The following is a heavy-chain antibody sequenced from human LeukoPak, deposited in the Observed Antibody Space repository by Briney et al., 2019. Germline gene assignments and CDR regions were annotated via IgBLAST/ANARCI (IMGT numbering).Heavy chain of an antibody. D-gene: IGHD3-3*01. V-gene: IGHV5-51*01. CDR2: IYPGDSDT. CDR1: GYSFTSYW. CDR3: AKGNGFYFDY. Sequence: GESLKTSCKGSGYSFTSYWIGWVRQMPGKGLEWVGIIYPGDSDTTYSPSFQGQVTISVDKSISTAYLQWSSLKASDTAMYFCAKGNGFYFDYWGQGTLLTVSS. J-gene: IGHJ4*02.